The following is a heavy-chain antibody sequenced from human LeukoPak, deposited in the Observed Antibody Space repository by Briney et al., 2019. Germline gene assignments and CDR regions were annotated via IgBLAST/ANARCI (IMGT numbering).Heavy chain of an antibody. V-gene: IGHV4-34*01. Sequence: PSETLSLTCAVYGGSFSGYYWSWIRQPPGKGLGWIGEINHSGSTNYNPSLKSRVTISVDTSKNQFSLKLSSVTAADTAVYYCARAVNAVAGTLNYWGQGTLVTVSS. CDR3: ARAVNAVAGTLNY. D-gene: IGHD6-19*01. CDR2: INHSGST. J-gene: IGHJ4*02. CDR1: GGSFSGYY.